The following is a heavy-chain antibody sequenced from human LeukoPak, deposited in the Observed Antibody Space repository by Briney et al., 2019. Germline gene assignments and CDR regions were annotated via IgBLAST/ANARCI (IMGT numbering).Heavy chain of an antibody. CDR2: MNPNSGNT. CDR1: GYTFTSYV. V-gene: IGHV1-8*01. D-gene: IGHD3-10*01. Sequence: ASVKVSCKASGYTFTSYVINWVRQATGQGLEWMGWMNPNSGNTGYAQKFQGRVTMTRNTSISTAYMELSSLRSEDTAVYYCAREFVTMVRGANLDDAFDIWGQGTMVTVSS. CDR3: AREFVTMVRGANLDDAFDI. J-gene: IGHJ3*02.